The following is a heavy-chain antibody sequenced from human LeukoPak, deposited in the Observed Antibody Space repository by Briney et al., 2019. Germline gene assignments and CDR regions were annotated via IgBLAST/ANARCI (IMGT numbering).Heavy chain of an antibody. V-gene: IGHV3-21*01. J-gene: IGHJ4*02. D-gene: IGHD3-22*01. CDR2: ISSSSSYI. CDR3: ARGFTSYDSSGYYVSR. Sequence: PGGSLRLSCAASGFTFSSYSMNWVRQAPGKGLEWVSAISSSSSYIYYADSVKGRFTISRDNAKNSLYLQMNSLRAEDTAVYYCARGFTSYDSSGYYVSRWGQGTLSPSPQ. CDR1: GFTFSSYS.